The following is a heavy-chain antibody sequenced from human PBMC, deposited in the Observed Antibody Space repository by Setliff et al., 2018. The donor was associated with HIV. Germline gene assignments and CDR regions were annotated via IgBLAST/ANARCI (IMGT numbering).Heavy chain of an antibody. CDR2: IYTTGST. V-gene: IGHV4-59*01. J-gene: IGHJ3*02. D-gene: IGHD1-26*01. CDR3: ASGSPFDGFDM. Sequence: SETLSLTCTVSGGSISSDYWSWIRQPPGKGLEWIGHIYTTGSTHYNPSLRSRVTISIDTSKSHFSLRLKSVTAADTALYYCASGSPFDGFDMWGQGTMVTVSS. CDR1: GGSISSDY.